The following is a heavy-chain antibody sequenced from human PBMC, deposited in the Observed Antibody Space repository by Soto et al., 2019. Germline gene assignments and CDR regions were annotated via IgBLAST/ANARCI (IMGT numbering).Heavy chain of an antibody. D-gene: IGHD6-19*01. CDR3: AKDWGYISGRAGYYGMDV. Sequence: GGSLRLSCAASGFTFSSYAMSWVRQAPGKGLEWVSAISGSGGSTYYADSVKGRFTISRDNSKNTLYLQMNSLRAEDTAVYYCAKDWGYISGRAGYYGMDVWGQGTTVTV. CDR1: GFTFSSYA. CDR2: ISGSGGST. V-gene: IGHV3-23*01. J-gene: IGHJ6*02.